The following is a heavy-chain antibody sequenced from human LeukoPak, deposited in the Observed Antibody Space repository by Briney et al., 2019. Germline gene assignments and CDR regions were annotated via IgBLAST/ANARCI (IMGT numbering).Heavy chain of an antibody. D-gene: IGHD3-10*01. CDR3: ARDMDYYYGSGSYSYYGMDV. CDR2: IYYSGST. J-gene: IGHJ6*04. Sequence: SETLSLTCTVSGGSISSGGYYWSWIRQHPGKGLEWIGYIYYSGSTYYNPSLKSRVTISVDTSKNQFSLKLSSVTAADTAVYYCARDMDYYYGSGSYSYYGMDVWGKGTTVTVSS. V-gene: IGHV4-31*03. CDR1: GGSISSGGYY.